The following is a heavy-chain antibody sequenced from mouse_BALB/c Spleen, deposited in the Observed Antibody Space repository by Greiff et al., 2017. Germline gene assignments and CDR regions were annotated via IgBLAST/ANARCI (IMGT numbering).Heavy chain of an antibody. CDR2: INPSTGYT. D-gene: IGHD1-1*01. Sequence: VQLQQSGAELAKPGASVKMSCKASGYTFTSYWMHWVKQRPGQGLEWIGYINPSTGYTEYNQKFKDKATLTADKSSSTAYMQLSSLTSEDSAVYYCAFYYYGSSYAMDYWGQGTSVTVSS. CDR3: AFYYYGSSYAMDY. CDR1: GYTFTSYW. J-gene: IGHJ4*01. V-gene: IGHV1-7*01.